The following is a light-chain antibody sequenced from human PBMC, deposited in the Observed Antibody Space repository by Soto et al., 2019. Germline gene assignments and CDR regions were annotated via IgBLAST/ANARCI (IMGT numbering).Light chain of an antibody. V-gene: IGKV3-20*01. CDR3: QQYGSLPRT. CDR2: AAS. Sequence: EIVLTQSPGTLSLSPGERVTLSCRASQSVSSAKLAWYQQKPGQAPRLLIYAASSRATGIPDRFTGTGSGPDFTLTTSRLEPEDFAVYYCQQYGSLPRTFGQGTKPEIK. J-gene: IGKJ2*01. CDR1: QSVSSAK.